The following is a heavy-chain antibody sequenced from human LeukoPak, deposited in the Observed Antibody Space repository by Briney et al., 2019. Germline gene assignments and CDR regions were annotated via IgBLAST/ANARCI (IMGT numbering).Heavy chain of an antibody. CDR3: AKGNGYSYGRYYFDY. CDR2: ITASGGNT. Sequence: GGSLRLSWAASGFTFSSYAMGWVRQAPGKGLEWVPAITASGGNTYYADSVKGRFTISRDNSKNTLYLQVNSLRAEDTAVYYCAKGNGYSYGRYYFDYWGQGTLVTVSS. J-gene: IGHJ4*02. CDR1: GFTFSSYA. V-gene: IGHV3-23*01. D-gene: IGHD5-18*01.